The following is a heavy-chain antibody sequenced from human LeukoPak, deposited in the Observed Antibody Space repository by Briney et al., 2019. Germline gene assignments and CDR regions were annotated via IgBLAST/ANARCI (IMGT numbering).Heavy chain of an antibody. CDR2: FDLDEGKR. J-gene: IGHJ2*01. CDR3: AKGPSGSDYDWYFDL. D-gene: IGHD4-17*01. V-gene: IGHV1-24*01. Sequence: ASVKVSCKVSGNTLTKFSMHWVRQAPGKGLEWMGGFDLDEGKRIYAQKLKGRVIMTEDTSTDTAYMEIKGLTFEDTAVYYCAKGPSGSDYDWYFDLWGRGTLITVSS. CDR1: GNTLTKFS.